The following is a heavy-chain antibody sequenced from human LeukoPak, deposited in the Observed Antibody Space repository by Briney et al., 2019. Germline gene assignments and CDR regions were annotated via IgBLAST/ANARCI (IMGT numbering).Heavy chain of an antibody. CDR2: IYYSGST. V-gene: IGHV4-34*01. CDR3: ARGGSYLSAFDI. J-gene: IGHJ3*02. D-gene: IGHD3-10*01. CDR1: GGSFSGYY. Sequence: SETLSLTCAVYGGSFSGYYWSWIRQPPGKGLEWIGSIYYSGSTYYNPSLKSRVTISVDTSKNQFSLKLSSVTAADTAVYYCARGGSYLSAFDIWGQGTMVTVSS.